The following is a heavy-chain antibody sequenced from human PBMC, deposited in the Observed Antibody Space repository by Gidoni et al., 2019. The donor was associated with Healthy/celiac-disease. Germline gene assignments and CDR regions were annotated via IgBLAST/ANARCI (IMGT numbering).Heavy chain of an antibody. Sequence: QVQLQESGPGLVKPSQTLSLTCTVSGGSISSGSYYWSWIRQPAGKGLEWIGRIYTSGSTNYNPSLKSRVTISVDTSKNQFSLKLSSVTAADTAVYYCARGDMIVVAPVADYYGMDVWGQGTTVTVSS. J-gene: IGHJ6*02. CDR2: IYTSGST. CDR3: ARGDMIVVAPVADYYGMDV. D-gene: IGHD3-22*01. V-gene: IGHV4-61*02. CDR1: GGSISSGSYY.